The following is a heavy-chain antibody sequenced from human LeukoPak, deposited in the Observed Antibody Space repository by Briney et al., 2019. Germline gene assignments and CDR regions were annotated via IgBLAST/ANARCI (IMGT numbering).Heavy chain of an antibody. CDR1: GFTFSSYA. D-gene: IGHD2-2*01. CDR2: ISGSGGST. J-gene: IGHJ6*04. CDR3: AKWGDCSSTSCYVSLGDYYCYGMDV. V-gene: IGHV3-23*01. Sequence: GGSLRLSCAASGFTFSSYAMSWVRQAPGKGLEWVSAISGSGGSTYYADSVKGRFTVSRDNSKNTLYLQMNSLRAEDTAVYYCAKWGDCSSTSCYVSLGDYYCYGMDVWGKGTTVTVSS.